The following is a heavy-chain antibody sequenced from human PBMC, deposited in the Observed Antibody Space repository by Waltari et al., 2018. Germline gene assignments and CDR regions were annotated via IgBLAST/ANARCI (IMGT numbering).Heavy chain of an antibody. D-gene: IGHD7-27*01. V-gene: IGHV3-30*02. CDR3: AKDFPNWASDY. CDR2: IRYDGSNT. J-gene: IGHJ4*02. Sequence: KGLEWVTFIRYDGSNTFYTDSVKGRFITSRDNSKNTLYLQMNSLRTEDTAVYYCAKDFPNWASDYWGQGTLVTVSS.